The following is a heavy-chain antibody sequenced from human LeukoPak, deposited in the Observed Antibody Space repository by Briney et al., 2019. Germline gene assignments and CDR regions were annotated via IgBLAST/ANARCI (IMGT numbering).Heavy chain of an antibody. CDR1: GFTFSTYA. CDR3: AREGLVPAATGNYTFDY. V-gene: IGHV3-30-3*01. J-gene: IGHJ4*02. D-gene: IGHD2-2*01. CDR2: ISYDGTNK. Sequence: PGGSLRLSCAASGFTFSTYAMHWVRQAPGKGLEWVAVISYDGTNKYYTDSVKGRFTISRDNSKNTLYLQMNSLRAEDTAVFYCAREGLVPAATGNYTFDYWGQGTLVTVSS.